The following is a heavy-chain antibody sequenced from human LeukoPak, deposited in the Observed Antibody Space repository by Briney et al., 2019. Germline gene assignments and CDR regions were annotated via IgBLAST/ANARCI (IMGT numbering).Heavy chain of an antibody. D-gene: IGHD6-13*01. CDR1: GGSFSGYY. J-gene: IGHJ6*02. V-gene: IGHV4-59*08. CDR2: IYYSGSA. CDR3: ARLSNLVLKNYYYYGMDV. Sequence: SETLSLTCAVYGGSFSGYYWSWIRQPPGKGLEWIGYIYYSGSASYNPSLKSRVTISVDTSKNQFSLKLSSVTAADTAVYYCARLSNLVLKNYYYYGMDVWGQGTTVTVSS.